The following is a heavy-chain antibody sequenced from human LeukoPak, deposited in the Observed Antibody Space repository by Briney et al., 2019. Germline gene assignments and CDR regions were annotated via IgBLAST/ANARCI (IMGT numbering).Heavy chain of an antibody. V-gene: IGHV3-13*01. D-gene: IGHD5-18*01. Sequence: GGSLRLSCAASGFTFTDYDMHWVRQATGRGLEWVSAIGIRGDTYYPGSVKGRFTISRENAKSSLYLQMNSLRAEDTAVYYCARGGIQVSGIDEIDHWGQGTLVTVSS. CDR2: IGIRGDT. CDR3: ARGGIQVSGIDEIDH. CDR1: GFTFTDYD. J-gene: IGHJ4*02.